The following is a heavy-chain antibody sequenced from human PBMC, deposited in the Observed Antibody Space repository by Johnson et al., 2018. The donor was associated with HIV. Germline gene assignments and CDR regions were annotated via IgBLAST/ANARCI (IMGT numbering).Heavy chain of an antibody. CDR1: GFTFDDYG. V-gene: IGHV3-11*04. CDR3: AREKWLQLGAFDI. J-gene: IGHJ3*02. Sequence: QVQLVESGGGVVRPGGSLRLSCAASGFTFDDYGMSWIRQAPGQGLEWISYISSSGNIKYYTDSVKGRFTISRDNTKNTLFLQMNSLRVEDTAVYYCAREKWLQLGAFDIWGQGTMVTVSS. CDR2: ISSSGNIK. D-gene: IGHD5-12*01.